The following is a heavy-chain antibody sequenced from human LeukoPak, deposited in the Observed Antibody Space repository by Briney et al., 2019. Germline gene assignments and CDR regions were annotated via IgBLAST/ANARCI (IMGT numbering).Heavy chain of an antibody. V-gene: IGHV3-21*01. Sequence: GGSLRLSCAASGFTFSSYSMNWVRQAPGKGLEWVSSVSSSSSSYIYYADSVKGRFTISRDNAKNSLYLQMNSLRAEDTAVYYCASGSERSSSPPAATYLIGYWGQGTLVTVSS. CDR1: GFTFSSYS. CDR2: VSSSSSSYI. D-gene: IGHD6-13*01. CDR3: ASGSERSSSPPAATYLIGY. J-gene: IGHJ4*02.